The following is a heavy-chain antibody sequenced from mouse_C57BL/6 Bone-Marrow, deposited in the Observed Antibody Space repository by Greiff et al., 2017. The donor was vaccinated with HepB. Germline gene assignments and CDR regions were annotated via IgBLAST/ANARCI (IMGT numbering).Heavy chain of an antibody. CDR1: GYSFTDYN. Sequence: VQLQQSGPELVKPGASVKISCKASGYSFTDYNMNWVKQSNGRSLEWIGVINPNYGTISYNQKFKGKATLTVDQSSSTAYMQLNSLTSEDSAVYYCARSKITTVVESFDYWGQGTTLTVSS. CDR2: INPNYGTI. J-gene: IGHJ2*01. V-gene: IGHV1-39*01. CDR3: ARSKITTVVESFDY. D-gene: IGHD1-1*01.